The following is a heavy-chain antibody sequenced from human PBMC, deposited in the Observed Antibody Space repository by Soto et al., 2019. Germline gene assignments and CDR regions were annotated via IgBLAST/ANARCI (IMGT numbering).Heavy chain of an antibody. CDR1: GFTFNNYY. V-gene: IGHV3-7*05. CDR2: INQDGSAK. D-gene: IGHD2-15*01. CDR3: GRGFGGTH. Sequence: EVQLVESGGGLVQPGGSLRLSCAASGFTFNNYYMVWVRQAPGRGLEWVANINQDGSAKYYVDSVKGRFTISRDNAKSSLYLHINSLRAEDTATYYCGRGFGGTHCGLGSLVTVSS. J-gene: IGHJ4*02.